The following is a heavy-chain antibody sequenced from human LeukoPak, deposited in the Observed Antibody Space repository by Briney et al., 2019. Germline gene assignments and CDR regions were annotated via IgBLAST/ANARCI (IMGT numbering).Heavy chain of an antibody. Sequence: PSETLSLTCTVSGDSITTYYWSWIRQPPGKGLEWIGYIYKTGSTKYNPSLKSRVTISVDTSKNQFSLRLSSVTAADTAVYYCARTSFFGDCSWFDPWGQGTLVTVSS. J-gene: IGHJ5*02. CDR2: IYKTGST. V-gene: IGHV4-59*01. CDR3: ARTSFFGDCSWFDP. D-gene: IGHD3-10*01. CDR1: GDSITTYY.